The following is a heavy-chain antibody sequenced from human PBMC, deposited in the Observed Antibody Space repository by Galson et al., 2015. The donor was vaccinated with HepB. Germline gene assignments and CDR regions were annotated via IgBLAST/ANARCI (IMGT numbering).Heavy chain of an antibody. Sequence: SLRLSCAASGFTFDDYAMHWVRQAPGKGLEWVSGISWNSGSIGYADSVKGRFTIFRDNAKNSLYLQMNSLRAEDTALYYCAKVTSGWYRGYFDYWAREPWSPSPQ. V-gene: IGHV3-9*01. D-gene: IGHD6-19*01. CDR3: AKVTSGWYRGYFDY. J-gene: IGHJ4*02. CDR1: GFTFDDYA. CDR2: ISWNSGSI.